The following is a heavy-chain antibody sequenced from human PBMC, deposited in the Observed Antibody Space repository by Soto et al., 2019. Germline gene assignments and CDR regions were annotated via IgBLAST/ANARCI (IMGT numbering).Heavy chain of an antibody. CDR2: IPYDGSNK. CDR1: GFTFSSYG. D-gene: IGHD3-22*01. J-gene: IGHJ4*02. CDR3: ANLYSYDTPGDFYY. Sequence: LRLSCAASGFTFSSYGMHWVRQAPGKGLEWVAVIPYDGSNKYYADSVKGRFTISRDNSKNTLYLQMNSLRAEDTAVYYCANLYSYDTPGDFYYWGQGTLVTVSS. V-gene: IGHV3-30*18.